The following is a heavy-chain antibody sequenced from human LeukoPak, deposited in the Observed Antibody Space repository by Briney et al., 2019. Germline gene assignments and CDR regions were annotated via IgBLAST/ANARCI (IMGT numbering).Heavy chain of an antibody. CDR3: AKDMGSGSYYLDY. CDR2: ISWNSGSI. J-gene: IGHJ4*02. V-gene: IGHV3-9*01. D-gene: IGHD3-10*01. CDR1: GFTLDDYA. Sequence: GGSLRLSCAASGFTLDDYAMHWVRRAPGKGLEWVSGISWNSGSIGYADSVKGRFTISRDNAKNSLYLQMNSLRAEDTALYYCAKDMGSGSYYLDYWGQGTLVTVSS.